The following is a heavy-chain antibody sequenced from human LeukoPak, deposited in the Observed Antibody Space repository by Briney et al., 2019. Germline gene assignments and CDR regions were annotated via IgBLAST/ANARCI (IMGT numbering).Heavy chain of an antibody. J-gene: IGHJ4*02. D-gene: IGHD2-15*01. CDR1: GYTFTIYG. V-gene: IGHV1-18*01. Sequence: RASVKVSCKASGYTFTIYGISWVRQAPGQGREWMGWISAYNGNTNYAQKLQGRVTMTTDTSTSTAYMELRSLRSDDTAVYYCARDRYCSGGSCYPYYFDYWGQGTLVTVSS. CDR2: ISAYNGNT. CDR3: ARDRYCSGGSCYPYYFDY.